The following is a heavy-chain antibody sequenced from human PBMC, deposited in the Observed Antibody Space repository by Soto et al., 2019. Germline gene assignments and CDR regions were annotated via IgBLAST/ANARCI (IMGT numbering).Heavy chain of an antibody. CDR2: ISTSGTST. D-gene: IGHD3-3*01. J-gene: IGHJ4*02. Sequence: QMHLLESGGGLVKPGGSLRLSCEASGLTFSNHYMAWIRQAPGKGLEWVSYISTSGTSTFYADSVKGRFTISRDNAKDSLFLQMNSLRVDDTAVYFCARDGVLFRAGFDSWGQGTLVTVAS. CDR3: ARDGVLFRAGFDS. CDR1: GLTFSNHY. V-gene: IGHV3-11*01.